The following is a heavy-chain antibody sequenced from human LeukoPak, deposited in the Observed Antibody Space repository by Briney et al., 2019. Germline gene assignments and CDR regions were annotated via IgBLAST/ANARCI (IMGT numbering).Heavy chain of an antibody. CDR1: GYTFTSYD. V-gene: IGHV1-8*01. D-gene: IGHD3-22*01. CDR3: ARGYYDSSGYYLHYYYYGMDV. Sequence: ASVKVSCKASGYTFTSYDINWVRQATGQGLEWMGWMNPNSGNTGYAQKFQGRVTMTRNTSISTAYMELSSLRSEDKAVYYCARGYYDSSGYYLHYYYYGMDVWGQGTTVTVSS. J-gene: IGHJ6*02. CDR2: MNPNSGNT.